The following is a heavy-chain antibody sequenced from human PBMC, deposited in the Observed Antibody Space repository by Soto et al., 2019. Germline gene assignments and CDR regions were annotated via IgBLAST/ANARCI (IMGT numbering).Heavy chain of an antibody. V-gene: IGHV3-21*02. J-gene: IGHJ4*02. CDR2: IGRVSTYI. Sequence: QLVESGGGLDKPGGSLRLSCVASGFPFSSFSLNWIRQAPGKGLEWVSSIGRVSTYIYYADSVRGRFTVSRDNAKNSVYLQMNGLTAEDSGIYYCARVTAGSGSYQIDLWGQGTLVTVSS. D-gene: IGHD3-10*01. CDR3: ARVTAGSGSYQIDL. CDR1: GFPFSSFS.